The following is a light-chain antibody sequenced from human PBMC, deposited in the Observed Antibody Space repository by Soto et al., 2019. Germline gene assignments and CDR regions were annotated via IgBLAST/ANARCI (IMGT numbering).Light chain of an antibody. CDR1: SSDVGGYNF. V-gene: IGLV2-8*01. CDR3: SSFGGGNNFL. Sequence: QSALTQPPSVSGSPGQSVTISCTGTSSDVGGYNFVSWYQQHPGKVPKPVIYEVTKRPSGVPDRFSGSKSGNTASLTVSGLLPDDEADYYCSSFGGGNNFLFGGGTKLTVL. J-gene: IGLJ3*02. CDR2: EVT.